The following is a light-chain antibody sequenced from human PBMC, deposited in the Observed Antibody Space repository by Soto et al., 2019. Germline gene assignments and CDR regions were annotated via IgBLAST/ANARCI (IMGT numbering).Light chain of an antibody. CDR3: QQSYSTSVT. CDR2: AAS. CDR1: QSINSY. V-gene: IGKV1-39*01. Sequence: DIQMTQSPSSLSASVGDRVTITCRASQSINSYLNWYQQKPGKAPKLLIYAASSLQSGVPSRFSGSGSGTDFTLTISSLQPEDFATYYCQQSYSTSVTFGQGTKVEI. J-gene: IGKJ1*01.